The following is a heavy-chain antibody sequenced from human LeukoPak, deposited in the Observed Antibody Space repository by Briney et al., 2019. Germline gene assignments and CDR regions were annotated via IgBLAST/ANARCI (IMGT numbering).Heavy chain of an antibody. D-gene: IGHD5-18*01. V-gene: IGHV4-39*07. CDR1: GGSISSNSYY. Sequence: PSETLSLTCTVSGGSISSNSYYWGWIRQPPGKGLEWIGSIYYSGTTYYNPSLKSRVTISVDTSKNQFSLKLSSVTAADTAVYYCARSGRGYSYDPTYYFDYWGQGTLVTVSS. CDR3: ARSGRGYSYDPTYYFDY. CDR2: IYYSGTT. J-gene: IGHJ4*02.